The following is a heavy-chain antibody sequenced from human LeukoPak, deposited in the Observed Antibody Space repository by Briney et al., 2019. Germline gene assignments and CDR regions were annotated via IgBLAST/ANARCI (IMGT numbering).Heavy chain of an antibody. Sequence: SGGSLRLSCTTSGFIFSSYWMSWVRQAPGKGLEWVSVIYSGGRTYYGDSVKGRFTFSRDNSKNTLYLQMNSLRAEDTAVYYCARVLSGRGSLYSYYYYMDVWGKGTTVTISS. CDR2: IYSGGRT. CDR1: GFIFSSYW. CDR3: ARVLSGRGSLYSYYYYMDV. J-gene: IGHJ6*03. V-gene: IGHV3-53*01. D-gene: IGHD3-10*01.